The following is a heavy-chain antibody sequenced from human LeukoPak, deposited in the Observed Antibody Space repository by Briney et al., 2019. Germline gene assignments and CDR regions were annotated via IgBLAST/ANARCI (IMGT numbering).Heavy chain of an antibody. V-gene: IGHV4-61*02. CDR2: ISASGST. D-gene: IGHD1-26*01. CDR3: ARAPRSRDWFDP. Sequence: SQTLSLTCTISGGSISSGSYYWSWIREPAGKGLEWIGRISASGSTNYNPSLKSRVTISVDTSKNQFSLDLGSVTAADTALYHCARAPRSRDWFDPWGQGTLVTVSS. J-gene: IGHJ5*02. CDR1: GGSISSGSYY.